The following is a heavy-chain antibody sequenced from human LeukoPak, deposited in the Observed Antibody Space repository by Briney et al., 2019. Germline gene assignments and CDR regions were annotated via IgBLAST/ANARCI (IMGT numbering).Heavy chain of an antibody. CDR1: GFTVISNY. J-gene: IGHJ3*02. V-gene: IGHV3-53*01. CDR2: IYSGGAT. Sequence: PGGSLRLSCAASGFTVISNYMSWVRQAPGKGLEWVSLIYSGGATYYSDSVKGRFTISRDNSKKTVYLQMNRLRAEDTAVYYCAWYSSSQDAFDIWGQGTKVTVSS. CDR3: AWYSSSQDAFDI. D-gene: IGHD6-13*01.